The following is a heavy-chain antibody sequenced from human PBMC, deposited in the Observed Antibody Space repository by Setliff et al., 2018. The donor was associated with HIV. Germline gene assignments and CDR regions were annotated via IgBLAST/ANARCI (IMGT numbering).Heavy chain of an antibody. CDR3: TTGEHYGSGSYLS. CDR1: RRAFSAYY. Sequence: LSLTCAVSRRAFSAYYWGWIRQPPGGGLEWLGEINPGGSPNYSPSLKSRLTISADTSENHFSLELRSVTAADTAMYYCTTGEHYGSGSYLSWGQGTPVTVSS. CDR2: INPGGSP. J-gene: IGHJ4*02. D-gene: IGHD3-10*01. V-gene: IGHV4-34*01.